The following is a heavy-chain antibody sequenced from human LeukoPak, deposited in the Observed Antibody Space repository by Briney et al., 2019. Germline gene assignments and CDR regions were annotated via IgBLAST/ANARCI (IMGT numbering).Heavy chain of an antibody. CDR1: GFSFTDYW. Sequence: GGSLRLSCAASGFSFTDYWMSWVGQTAAKGLEFVANMTPDGSVRNYIDSVKGRLTNSRDNAKKSLYLEISRLRADDTAVYYCAREPGYSSFDLWGQGTQVTVSS. V-gene: IGHV3-7*01. CDR2: MTPDGSVR. D-gene: IGHD5-12*01. J-gene: IGHJ4*02. CDR3: AREPGYSSFDL.